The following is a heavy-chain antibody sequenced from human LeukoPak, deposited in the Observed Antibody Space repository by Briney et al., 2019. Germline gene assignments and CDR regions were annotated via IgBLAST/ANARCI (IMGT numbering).Heavy chain of an antibody. D-gene: IGHD1-26*01. CDR2: ISTGGGTI. CDR3: ARVGRRVTPGY. CDR1: GFIFSDYF. J-gene: IGHJ4*02. V-gene: IGHV3-69-1*02. Sequence: RAGGSLRLSCAASGFIFSDYFMDWVRQAPGKGLEWVSYISTGGGTIHYADSVKGRFTISRDNAKNSLYLQMNSLRAEDSAIYFCARVGRRVTPGYWGQGTLVTVSS.